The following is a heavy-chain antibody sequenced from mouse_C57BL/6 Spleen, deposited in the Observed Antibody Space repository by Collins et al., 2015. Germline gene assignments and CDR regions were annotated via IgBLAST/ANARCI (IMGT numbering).Heavy chain of an antibody. J-gene: IGHJ4*01. CDR3: AREKGYAMDY. V-gene: IGHV3-6*01. Sequence: GYISYDGSNNYNPSLKNRISITRDTSKNQFFLKLNSVTTEDTATYYCAREKGYAMDYWGQGTSVTVSS. CDR2: ISYDGSN.